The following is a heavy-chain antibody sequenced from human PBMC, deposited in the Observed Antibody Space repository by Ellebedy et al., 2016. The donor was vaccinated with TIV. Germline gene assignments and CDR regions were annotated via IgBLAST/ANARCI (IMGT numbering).Heavy chain of an antibody. V-gene: IGHV3-21*01. J-gene: IGHJ4*02. CDR3: AREHSTGSCFNY. CDR1: GFSFSSYT. Sequence: GESLKISCAASGFSFSSYTMNWVRQAPGKGLEWVSSISTSSTFIDYADSVKGRFTISRDNAETSLYLQMNSLRAEDTAVYYCAREHSTGSCFNYWGQGTLVTVSS. D-gene: IGHD3-22*01. CDR2: ISTSSTFI.